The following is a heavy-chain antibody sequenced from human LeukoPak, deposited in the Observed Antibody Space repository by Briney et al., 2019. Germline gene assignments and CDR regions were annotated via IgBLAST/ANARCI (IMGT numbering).Heavy chain of an antibody. CDR1: GYSFTSYW. CDR3: ARHNILTGYYPDYYYYYMDV. V-gene: IGHV5-51*01. Sequence: GESLKISCKGSGYSFTSYWIGWVRQMPGKGLEWMGIIYPGDSDTRYSPSFQGQVTISADKSISTAYLQWSSLKASDTAMYYCARHNILTGYYPDYYYYYMDVWGKGTTVTISS. D-gene: IGHD3-9*01. J-gene: IGHJ6*03. CDR2: IYPGDSDT.